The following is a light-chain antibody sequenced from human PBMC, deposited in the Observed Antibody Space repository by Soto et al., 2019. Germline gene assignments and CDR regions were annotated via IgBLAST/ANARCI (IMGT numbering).Light chain of an antibody. Sequence: QSVLTQPASVSGSPGQSITISCTGTSSDVGGYNYVSWYQQHPGKAPKLMIYEVSNRPSGVSNRFSGSKPGNTASLTISGLQAEDEADYYCSSYTSSSTPYVVFGGATKLTVL. V-gene: IGLV2-14*01. CDR1: SSDVGGYNY. CDR3: SSYTSSSTPYVV. J-gene: IGLJ2*01. CDR2: EVS.